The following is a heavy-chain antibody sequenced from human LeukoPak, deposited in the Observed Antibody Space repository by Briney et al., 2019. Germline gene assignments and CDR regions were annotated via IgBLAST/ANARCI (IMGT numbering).Heavy chain of an antibody. CDR1: GGSFSTGSYY. V-gene: IGHV4-61*01. Sequence: SETLSLTCTVSGGSFSTGSYYWSWIRQPPGKGLEWIGYIYYSGSTNYNPSLKSRVTISVDTSKNQFSLKLSSVTAADTAVYYCARVEAVVTIFGVVTGYGMDVWGQGTTVTVSS. D-gene: IGHD3-3*01. J-gene: IGHJ6*02. CDR3: ARVEAVVTIFGVVTGYGMDV. CDR2: IYYSGST.